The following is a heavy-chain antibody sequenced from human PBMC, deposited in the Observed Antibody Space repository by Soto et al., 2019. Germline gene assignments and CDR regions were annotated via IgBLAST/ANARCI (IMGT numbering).Heavy chain of an antibody. CDR2: ISAYNGNT. J-gene: IGHJ6*02. CDR3: AREGIAVAGPIRYYCYGMDV. CDR1: GYTFTSYG. V-gene: IGHV1-18*01. D-gene: IGHD6-19*01. Sequence: ASVKVSCKASGYTFTSYGISWVRQAPGQGLEWMGWISAYNGNTNYAQKLQGRVTMTTDTSTSTAYMELRSLRSDDTAVYYCAREGIAVAGPIRYYCYGMDVWGQGTTVTVSS.